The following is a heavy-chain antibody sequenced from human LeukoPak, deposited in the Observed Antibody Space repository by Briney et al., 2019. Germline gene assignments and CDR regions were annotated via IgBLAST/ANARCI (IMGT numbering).Heavy chain of an antibody. J-gene: IGHJ5*02. CDR1: GYTFTSYD. D-gene: IGHD1-26*01. Sequence: GASVKVSCKASGYTFTSYDINWVRQATGQGLEWMGWMNPNSGNTGYAQKFQGRVTMTRNTSISTAYMELSSLRSEDTAVYYCAAVVGATKKESWFDPWGQGTLVTVSS. V-gene: IGHV1-8*01. CDR2: MNPNSGNT. CDR3: AAVVGATKKESWFDP.